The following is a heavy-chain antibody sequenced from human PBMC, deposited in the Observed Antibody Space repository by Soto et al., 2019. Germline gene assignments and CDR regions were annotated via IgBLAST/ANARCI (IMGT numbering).Heavy chain of an antibody. CDR1: GFSFNNYG. D-gene: IGHD1-26*01. V-gene: IGHV3-33*01. CDR3: ARDFTEGAISNGVYYYGMDV. Sequence: GGSLRLSCAASGFSFNNYGMHWVRQAPGKGLEWVAVSWYDGSQTRYADSVRGRFTISRDNFQNTLYLHMDSLKAEDTAMYYCARDFTEGAISNGVYYYGMDVCGRGTTVTVYS. J-gene: IGHJ6*01. CDR2: SWYDGSQT.